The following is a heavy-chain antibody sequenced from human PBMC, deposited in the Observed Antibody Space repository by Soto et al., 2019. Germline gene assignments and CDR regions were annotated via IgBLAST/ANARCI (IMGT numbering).Heavy chain of an antibody. Sequence: GGSLRLSCAASGFTFSTYWMDWVRQTPGKGLEWVANINQDGSEKNYVDSVKGRFTISRDSAGDSLYLQMRSLTAEDSALYYCLRSLNSWGQGTLVTV. CDR1: GFTFSTYW. V-gene: IGHV3-7*01. J-gene: IGHJ4*02. CDR2: INQDGSEK. CDR3: LRSLNS.